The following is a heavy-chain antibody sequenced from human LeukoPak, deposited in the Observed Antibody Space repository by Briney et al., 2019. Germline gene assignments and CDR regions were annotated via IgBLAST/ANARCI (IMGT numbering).Heavy chain of an antibody. Sequence: GGSLRLSCAASGFTFSSSWISRVRQAPGKGLEWVANIKQDGSEKYYVDSVKGRFTISRDNAKNSLYLQMNSLRAEDTAVYYCASESTSASREYYYYYYYMDVWGKGTTVTVSS. CDR1: GFTFSSSW. D-gene: IGHD2-2*01. V-gene: IGHV3-7*01. CDR2: IKQDGSEK. CDR3: ASESTSASREYYYYYYYMDV. J-gene: IGHJ6*03.